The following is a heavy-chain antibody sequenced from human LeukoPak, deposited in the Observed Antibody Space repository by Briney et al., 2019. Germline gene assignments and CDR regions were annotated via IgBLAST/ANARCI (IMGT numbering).Heavy chain of an antibody. Sequence: GPSVKVSCKASGYTFTGYYMHWVRQAPGQGLEWIGRINPNSGDTNYAQKFQGRVTMTRDTSITTACMELSSLKSDDTAVYYCARACSGGICYSDNWLDPWGQGTQVTVSS. V-gene: IGHV1-2*06. CDR1: GYTFTGYY. CDR3: ARACSGGICYSDNWLDP. J-gene: IGHJ5*02. CDR2: INPNSGDT. D-gene: IGHD2-15*01.